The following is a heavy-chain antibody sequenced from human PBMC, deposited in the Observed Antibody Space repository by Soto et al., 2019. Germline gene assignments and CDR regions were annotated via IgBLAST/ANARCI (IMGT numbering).Heavy chain of an antibody. CDR2: IYPGDSDT. V-gene: IGHV5-51*01. Sequence: GESLKISCQGSGYSFTSYWIGWVRQMPGKGLEWMGIIYPGDSDTRYSPSFQGQVTISADKSISTAYLQWSSLKASDTAMYYCARPNPGYSSGWSPWFDPWGQGTLVTVSS. D-gene: IGHD6-19*01. CDR3: ARPNPGYSSGWSPWFDP. J-gene: IGHJ5*02. CDR1: GYSFTSYW.